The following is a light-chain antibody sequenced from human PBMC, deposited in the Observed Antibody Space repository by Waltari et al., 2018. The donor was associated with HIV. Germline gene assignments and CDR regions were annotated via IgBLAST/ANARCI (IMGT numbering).Light chain of an antibody. CDR3: SSYTSRSTHVV. V-gene: IGLV2-14*01. CDR1: SSDGGGYNY. J-gene: IGLJ2*01. Sequence: QSALTQPASVSGSPGQSITISCTGTSSDGGGYNYVSWYQRHPGKAPKLMIYDVSNRPSVVSNRCSGSKSGNTASLTISGLQAEDEADYYCSSYTSRSTHVVFGGGTKLTVL. CDR2: DVS.